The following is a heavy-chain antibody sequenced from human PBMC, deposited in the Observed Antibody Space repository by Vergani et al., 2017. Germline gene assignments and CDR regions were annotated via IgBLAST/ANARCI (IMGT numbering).Heavy chain of an antibody. J-gene: IGHJ6*03. Sequence: QVQLQESGPGLVKPSETLSLTCTFSNDSVLNTFYYWGWIRQTPGKGLEWIGSIYYSGCTYYNPSLKSRVTMSVDTSKSQFSLKLSSVTAAYTAVYFWASEKDYYMEVWGKGATVTVS. V-gene: IGHV4-39*01. CDR2: IYYSGCT. CDR1: NDSVLNTFYY. CDR3: ASEKDYYMEV.